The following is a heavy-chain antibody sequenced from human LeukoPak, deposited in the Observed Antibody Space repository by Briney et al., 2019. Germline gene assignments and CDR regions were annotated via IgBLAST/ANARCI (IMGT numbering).Heavy chain of an antibody. Sequence: ASVKVSCKASGYTFTSYGISWVRQAPGQGLEWMGWISAYNGNTNYAQKLQGRVTMTTDTSTSTAYMELRSQRSDDTAVYYCARERVTSRWLAPLIDYWGQGTLVTVSS. J-gene: IGHJ4*02. CDR3: ARERVTSRWLAPLIDY. CDR2: ISAYNGNT. D-gene: IGHD5-24*01. CDR1: GYTFTSYG. V-gene: IGHV1-18*04.